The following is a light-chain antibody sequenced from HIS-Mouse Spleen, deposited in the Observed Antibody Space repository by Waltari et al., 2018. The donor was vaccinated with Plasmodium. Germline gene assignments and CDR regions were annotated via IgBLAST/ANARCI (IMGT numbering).Light chain of an antibody. V-gene: IGKV3-15*01. J-gene: IGKJ3*01. CDR1: QSVSSN. CDR2: GAS. CDR3: QQYNNWSFT. Sequence: EIVMTQSPANLSVSPGERATISCRASQSVSSNLAWYQQKPGQAPRLLIYGASTRATGIPARFSGSGSGTEFTLTISSLQSEDFAVYYCQQYNNWSFTFGPGTKVDIK.